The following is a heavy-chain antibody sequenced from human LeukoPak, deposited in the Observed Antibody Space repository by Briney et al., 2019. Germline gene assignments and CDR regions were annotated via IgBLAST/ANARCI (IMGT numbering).Heavy chain of an antibody. Sequence: GGSLRLSCAVSGFAVSSNYVSWVRQAPGKGRGWVSVIYSTGTTFYADSVKGRFTISRDNSKNTVYLQMNGLKPEDTAVYYCARDRGPGWFDPWGQGTLVTVSS. CDR2: IYSTGTT. CDR1: GFAVSSNY. CDR3: ARDRGPGWFDP. V-gene: IGHV3-66*03. J-gene: IGHJ5*02. D-gene: IGHD3-10*01.